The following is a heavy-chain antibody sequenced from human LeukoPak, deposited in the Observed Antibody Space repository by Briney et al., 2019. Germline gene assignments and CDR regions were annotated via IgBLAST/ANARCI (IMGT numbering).Heavy chain of an antibody. D-gene: IGHD3-3*01. CDR3: ARELVDFWSGYYLGGLDV. CDR2: INHSGST. CDR1: GGSFSGYY. V-gene: IGHV4-34*01. Sequence: SETLSLTCAVYGGSFSGYYWSWIRQPPGKGLEWIGEINHSGSTNYNPSLKSRVTISVDTPKNQFSLKLSSVTAADTAVYYCARELVDFWSGYYLGGLDVWGKGTTVTVSS. J-gene: IGHJ6*04.